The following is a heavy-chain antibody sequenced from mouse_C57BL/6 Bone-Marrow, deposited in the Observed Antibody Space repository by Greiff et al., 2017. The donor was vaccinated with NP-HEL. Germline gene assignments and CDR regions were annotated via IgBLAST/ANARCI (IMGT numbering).Heavy chain of an antibody. D-gene: IGHD4-1*02. CDR2: IYPRSGNT. Sequence: VKLQESGAELARPGASVKLSCKASGYTFTSYGISWVKQRTGQGLEWIGEIYPRSGNTYYNEKFKGKATLTADKSSSTAYMELRSLTSEDSAVYFCARRWDNWDYAMDYWGQGTSVTVSS. J-gene: IGHJ4*01. CDR1: GYTFTSYG. V-gene: IGHV1-81*01. CDR3: ARRWDNWDYAMDY.